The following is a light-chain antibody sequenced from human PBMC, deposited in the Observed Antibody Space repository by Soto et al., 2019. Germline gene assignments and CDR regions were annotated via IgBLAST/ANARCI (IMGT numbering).Light chain of an antibody. J-gene: IGKJ1*01. CDR1: QSVSNSY. CDR2: GAS. Sequence: EIVLTQSPGTLSLSPGERATLSCRASQSVSNSYLAWYQQKPGQAPRLLIYGASSRATGIPDRFSGSGSGTDFTLTISRLEPEDFAVYYCQQYGSSPPLAFGQGTKVQIK. CDR3: QQYGSSPPLA. V-gene: IGKV3-20*01.